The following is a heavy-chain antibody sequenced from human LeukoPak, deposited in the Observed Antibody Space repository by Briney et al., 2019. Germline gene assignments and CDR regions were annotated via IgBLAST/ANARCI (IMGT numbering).Heavy chain of an antibody. D-gene: IGHD5-18*01. CDR2: ISSRSRAI. Sequence: GGSLRLSCATSGFTFSSYSMSWVRQAPGKGLEWISYISSRSRAIYYADSVKGRFTISRDNAKNSLYLQMNSLRAEDTAVYYCARLPLTARRHFEYWGQGTLVTVSS. CDR1: GFTFSSYS. J-gene: IGHJ4*02. CDR3: ARLPLTARRHFEY. V-gene: IGHV3-48*04.